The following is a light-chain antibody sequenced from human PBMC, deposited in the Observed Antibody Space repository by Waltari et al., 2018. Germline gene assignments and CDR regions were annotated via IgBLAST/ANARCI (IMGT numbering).Light chain of an antibody. CDR3: SSFAASNTVL. J-gene: IGLJ2*01. CDR2: EVS. V-gene: IGLV2-8*01. CDR1: SSDVGGYNY. Sequence: QSALTQPPSASGSPGQSVTIPCTGPSSDVGGYNYVSWYQQPPGKAPKLMIYEVSQRPSGVPDRFSGSKSGNTASLTVSGLQAEDEADYYCSSFAASNTVLFGGGTKLTVL.